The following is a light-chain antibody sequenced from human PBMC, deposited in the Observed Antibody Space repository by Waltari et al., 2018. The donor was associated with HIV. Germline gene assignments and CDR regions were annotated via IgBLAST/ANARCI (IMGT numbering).Light chain of an antibody. CDR3: AAWDDSLSGPWV. CDR2: RNN. J-gene: IGLJ3*02. CDR1: SSNIGSHY. V-gene: IGLV1-47*01. Sequence: QSVLTQPPSVSGTPGQRVSIPCSGSSSNIGSHYVYWYQQLPGTAPKLLIYRNNQRPSGVPDRFSGSKSGTSASLAISGLRSEDEADYYCAAWDDSLSGPWVFGGGTKLTVL.